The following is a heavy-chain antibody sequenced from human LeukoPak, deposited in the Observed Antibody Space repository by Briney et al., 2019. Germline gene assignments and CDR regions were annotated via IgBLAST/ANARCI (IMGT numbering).Heavy chain of an antibody. J-gene: IGHJ3*02. D-gene: IGHD4-17*01. Sequence: WVRQPPGKGLEWIGSIYYSGSTYYNPSLKSRVTISVDTSKNQFSLKLSSVTAADTAVYYCARDEAVTQAFDIWGQGTMVTVSS. V-gene: IGHV4-39*07. CDR3: ARDEAVTQAFDI. CDR2: IYYSGST.